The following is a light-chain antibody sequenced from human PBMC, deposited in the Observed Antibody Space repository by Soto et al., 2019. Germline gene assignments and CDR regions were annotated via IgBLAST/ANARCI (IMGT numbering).Light chain of an antibody. CDR1: QGIRNW. V-gene: IGKV1-12*01. J-gene: IGKJ1*01. CDR3: QQAHSLTRT. Sequence: DIQLTQSPSSVSASVGDRVTITCRASQGIRNWVAWYQQRPGKAPILLVYAASTLQSGVPSRFSGSGFGTEFNLTISSLQPEDFATYYCQQAHSLTRTFGQGTKVHIX. CDR2: AAS.